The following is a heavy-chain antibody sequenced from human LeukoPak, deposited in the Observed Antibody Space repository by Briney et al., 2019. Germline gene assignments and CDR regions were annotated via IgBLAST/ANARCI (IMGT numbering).Heavy chain of an antibody. V-gene: IGHV3-23*01. CDR2: ISDSGGTT. Sequence: PGGSLRLSCVASGFTFSNLAMGWVRQAPGKGLEWVSVISDSGGTTYYADSVKGRFTISRDNSRDTLYLQMNSLRAEDTAVYYCAKDARRSSGWYFSDHWGQGTLVTVSS. J-gene: IGHJ4*02. CDR1: GFTFSNLA. CDR3: AKDARRSSGWYFSDH. D-gene: IGHD6-19*01.